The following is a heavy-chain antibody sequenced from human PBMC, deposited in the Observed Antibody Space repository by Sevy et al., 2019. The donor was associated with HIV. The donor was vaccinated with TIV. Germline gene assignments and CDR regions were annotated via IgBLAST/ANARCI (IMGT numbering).Heavy chain of an antibody. CDR2: IYSGDST. J-gene: IGHJ3*02. V-gene: IGHV3-53*01. CDR3: ARLSVYYYDSSGYYTTGHAFDI. Sequence: GGSLRLSCAAPGFSASNSYMSWVRQAPGKGLQWVSVIYSGDSTYYTYSVKGRFTISRDNSKNTLYLQMNSLRAEDTAVYYCARLSVYYYDSSGYYTTGHAFDIWGQGTMVTVSS. D-gene: IGHD3-22*01. CDR1: GFSASNSY.